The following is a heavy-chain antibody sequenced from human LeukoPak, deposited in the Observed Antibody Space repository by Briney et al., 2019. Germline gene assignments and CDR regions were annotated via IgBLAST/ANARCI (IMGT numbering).Heavy chain of an antibody. D-gene: IGHD3-22*01. CDR3: ARNYYDSSGYYNPQD. J-gene: IGHJ4*02. Sequence: GGSLRLSCAASGFTFSSYAMSWVRQAPGKGLEWVSAISGSGGSTYYADSVKGRFTISRDNSKNTLYLQMNSLRAEDTAVYYCARNYYDSSGYYNPQDWGQGTLVTVSS. V-gene: IGHV3-23*01. CDR1: GFTFSSYA. CDR2: ISGSGGST.